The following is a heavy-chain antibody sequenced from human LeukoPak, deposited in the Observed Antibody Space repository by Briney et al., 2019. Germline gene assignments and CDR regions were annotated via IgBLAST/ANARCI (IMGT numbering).Heavy chain of an antibody. CDR1: GGSFSGYY. V-gene: IGHV4-34*01. J-gene: IGHJ2*01. Sequence: SSETLSLTCAVYGGSFSGYYWSWIRQPPGKGLEWIGEINHGGSTNYNPSLKSRVTISIDTSKTQFSLTVSSVTAADTAVYYCVRRSTPFDLWGRGNLVTVSS. CDR2: INHGGST. D-gene: IGHD5/OR15-5a*01. CDR3: VRRSTPFDL.